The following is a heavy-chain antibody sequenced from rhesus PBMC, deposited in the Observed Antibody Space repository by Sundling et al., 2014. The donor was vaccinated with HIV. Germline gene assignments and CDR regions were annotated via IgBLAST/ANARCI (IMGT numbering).Heavy chain of an antibody. CDR1: GGSISSSY. D-gene: IGHD1-44*01. CDR2: IFAGGGPN. Sequence: QLQLQESGPGLVKPSETLSVTCAVSGGSISSSYWSWIRQAPGKGLEWIGTIFAGGGPNYLNPSLKSRVTLSVDTSKNHFSLKVTSVTAADTAFYYCASEIVANDAFDFWGQGLRVTVSS. J-gene: IGHJ3*01. V-gene: IGHV4-169*02. CDR3: ASEIVANDAFDF.